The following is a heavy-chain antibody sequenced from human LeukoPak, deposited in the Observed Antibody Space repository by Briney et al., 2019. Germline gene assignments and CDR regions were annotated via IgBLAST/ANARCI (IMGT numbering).Heavy chain of an antibody. J-gene: IGHJ4*02. Sequence: GGSLRLSCAASGFTFSSYTMNWVRQAPGKGLQWVSSISGRSSSIYYADSVKGRFTISRGNAKNSLYLQMNSLRAEDTAVYYCARELFSQWLVQGYWGQGTLVTVSS. CDR1: GFTFSSYT. D-gene: IGHD6-19*01. V-gene: IGHV3-21*01. CDR2: ISGRSSSI. CDR3: ARELFSQWLVQGY.